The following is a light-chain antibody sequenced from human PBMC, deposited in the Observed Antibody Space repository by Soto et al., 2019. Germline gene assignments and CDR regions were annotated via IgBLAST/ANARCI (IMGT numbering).Light chain of an antibody. CDR3: QQSYSIPS. Sequence: DIQMTQSPSSLSASVGDRVTITCRASQTINSYLNWYQQKPGEAPKLLIHTTSSLHSGVPSRFSGSASGTDFSLTISGLQPEDFATYYCQQSYSIPSFGGGTKVDIK. V-gene: IGKV1-39*01. CDR2: TTS. CDR1: QTINSY. J-gene: IGKJ4*01.